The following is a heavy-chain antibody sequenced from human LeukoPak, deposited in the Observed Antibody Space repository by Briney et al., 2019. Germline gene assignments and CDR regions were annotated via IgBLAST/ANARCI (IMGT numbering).Heavy chain of an antibody. CDR2: IRYDGSNK. J-gene: IGHJ3*02. Sequence: GGSLRLSCAASGFTFSSYGMHWVRQAPGKGLEWVAFIRYDGSNKYYADSVRGRFTISRDNSKNTLYLQMNSLRAEDTAVYYCARRGGSTFSGVVNYGGAFDIWGRGTMVTVSS. CDR3: ARRGGSTFSGVVNYGGAFDI. V-gene: IGHV3-30*02. D-gene: IGHD3-3*01. CDR1: GFTFSSYG.